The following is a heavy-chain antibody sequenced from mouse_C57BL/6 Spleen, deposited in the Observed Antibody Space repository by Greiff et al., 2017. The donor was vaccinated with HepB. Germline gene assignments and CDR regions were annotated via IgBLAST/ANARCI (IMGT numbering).Heavy chain of an antibody. D-gene: IGHD1-1*01. Sequence: EVKLVESGGGLVKPGGSLKLSCAASGFTFSSYAMSWVRQTPEKRLEWVATISDGGSYTYYPDNVKGRFTISRDNAKNNLYLQMSHLKSEDTAMYYCARMDYGSSFHWYFDVWGTGTTVTVSS. CDR2: ISDGGSYT. V-gene: IGHV5-4*03. CDR3: ARMDYGSSFHWYFDV. J-gene: IGHJ1*03. CDR1: GFTFSSYA.